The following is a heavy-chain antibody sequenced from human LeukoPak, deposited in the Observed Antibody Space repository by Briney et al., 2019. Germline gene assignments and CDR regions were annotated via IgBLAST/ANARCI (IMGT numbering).Heavy chain of an antibody. D-gene: IGHD6-13*01. J-gene: IGHJ6*03. CDR3: ASTTAAGPRLEYYYYMDV. Sequence: GASVKVSCKASGYTFTGYYMHWVRQAPGQGLEWMGWINPNSGGTNYAQKFQGRVTMTRDTSISTAYMELSRLRSDDTAVYYCASTTAAGPRLEYYYYMDVWGKGTTVTVSS. CDR2: INPNSGGT. CDR1: GYTFTGYY. V-gene: IGHV1-2*02.